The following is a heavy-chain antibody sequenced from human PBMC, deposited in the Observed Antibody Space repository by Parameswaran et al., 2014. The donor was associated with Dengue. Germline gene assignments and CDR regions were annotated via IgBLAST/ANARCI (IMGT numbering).Heavy chain of an antibody. D-gene: IGHD3-16*02. V-gene: IGHV2-26*01. J-gene: IGHJ4*01. Sequence: WIRQPPGKALEWLAHIFSNDEKSYSTSLKSRLTISKDTSKSQVVLTMTNMDPVDTATYYCARIGMITFGGVIVDYWGQEPWSPSPQ. CDR2: IFSNDEK. CDR3: ARIGMITFGGVIVDY.